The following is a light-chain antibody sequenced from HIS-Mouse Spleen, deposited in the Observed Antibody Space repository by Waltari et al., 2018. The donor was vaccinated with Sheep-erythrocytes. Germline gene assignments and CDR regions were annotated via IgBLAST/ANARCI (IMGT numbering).Light chain of an antibody. V-gene: IGLV2-23*01. CDR1: SSDVVSYNL. J-gene: IGLJ3*02. Sequence: QSALTQPASVSGPPGQSITISCTGTSSDVVSYNLVSWYQHHPGKAPKLMIYEGSKRPSGVSNRFSGSKSGNTASLTISGLQAEDEADYYCCSYAGSSTPWVFGGGTKLTVL. CDR3: CSYAGSSTPWV. CDR2: EGS.